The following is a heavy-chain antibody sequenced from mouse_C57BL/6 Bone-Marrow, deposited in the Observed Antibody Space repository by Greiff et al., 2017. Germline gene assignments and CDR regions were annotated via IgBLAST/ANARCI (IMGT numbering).Heavy chain of an antibody. Sequence: QVQLQQPGAELVMPGASVKLSCKASGYTFTSYWMHWVKQRPGQGLEWIGEIDPSDSYTNYNQKFKGKSTLTVDKSSSTAYMQLSSLTSEDSEVYCCARSDYYVSSCTWFAYWGQGTLVTVSA. V-gene: IGHV1-69*01. CDR3: ARSDYYVSSCTWFAY. J-gene: IGHJ3*01. D-gene: IGHD1-1*01. CDR2: IDPSDSYT. CDR1: GYTFTSYW.